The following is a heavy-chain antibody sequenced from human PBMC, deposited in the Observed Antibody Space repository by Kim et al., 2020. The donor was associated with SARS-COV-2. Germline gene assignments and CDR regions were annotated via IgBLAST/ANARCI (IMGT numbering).Heavy chain of an antibody. V-gene: IGHV3-30*18. CDR3: AKEVWLDDSSGYSLRY. Sequence: GGSLRLSCAASGFTFSSYGMHWVRQAPGKGLEWVAVISYDGSNKYYADSVKGRFTISRDNSKNTLYLQMNSLRAEDTAVYYCAKEVWLDDSSGYSLRYWGQGTLVTVSS. CDR2: ISYDGSNK. CDR1: GFTFSSYG. J-gene: IGHJ4*02. D-gene: IGHD3-22*01.